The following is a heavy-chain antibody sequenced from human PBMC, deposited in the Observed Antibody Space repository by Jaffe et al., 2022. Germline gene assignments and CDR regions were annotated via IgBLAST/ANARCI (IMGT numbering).Heavy chain of an antibody. CDR2: IDWDDDK. CDR3: ARTWVEEGYGDCENNWFDP. D-gene: IGHD4-17*01. Sequence: QVTLRESGPALVKPTQTLTLTCTFSGFSLSTSGMCVSWIRQPPGKALEWLALIDWDDDKYYSTSLKTRLTISKDTSKNQVVLTMTNMDPVDTATYYCARTWVEEGYGDCENNWFDPWGQGTLVTVSS. V-gene: IGHV2-70*01. J-gene: IGHJ5*02. CDR1: GFSLSTSGMC.